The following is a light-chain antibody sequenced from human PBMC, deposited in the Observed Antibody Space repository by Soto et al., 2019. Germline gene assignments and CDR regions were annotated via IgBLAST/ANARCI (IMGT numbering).Light chain of an antibody. CDR3: KQYNSNPFT. Sequence: DIQMTQSPSTLSASVGDRVTITCRASQSISSWLAWYQQKPGKAPNLLIYKASSLESGVPSRFSGSGSGTEFPSTISSLRPYDFTTNSCKQYNSNPFTFGPGTKGD. CDR2: KAS. V-gene: IGKV1-5*03. J-gene: IGKJ3*01. CDR1: QSISSW.